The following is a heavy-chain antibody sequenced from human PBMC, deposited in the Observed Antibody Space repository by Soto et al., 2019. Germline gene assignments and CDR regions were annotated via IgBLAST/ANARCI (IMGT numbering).Heavy chain of an antibody. CDR2: INAGNGNT. D-gene: IGHD2-2*01. Sequence: ASVKVSCKASGYTFTSYAMHWVRQAPGQRLEWMGWINAGNGNTKYSQKFQGRVTITRDTSASTAYVELSSLRSEDTAVYYCARAGYCSSTSCSEFDPWGQGTLVTVSS. CDR1: GYTFTSYA. CDR3: ARAGYCSSTSCSEFDP. V-gene: IGHV1-3*01. J-gene: IGHJ5*02.